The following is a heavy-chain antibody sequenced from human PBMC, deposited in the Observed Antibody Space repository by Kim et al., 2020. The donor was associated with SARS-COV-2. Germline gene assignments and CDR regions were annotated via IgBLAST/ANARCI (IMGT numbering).Heavy chain of an antibody. D-gene: IGHD2-2*03. Sequence: GSAIYYADSVKGRFTISRDNAKNSLLLQMSGLRVEDTAIYYCASGYAYLTNWGQGALVTVSS. J-gene: IGHJ4*02. CDR3: ASGYAYLTN. CDR2: GSAI. V-gene: IGHV3-48*03.